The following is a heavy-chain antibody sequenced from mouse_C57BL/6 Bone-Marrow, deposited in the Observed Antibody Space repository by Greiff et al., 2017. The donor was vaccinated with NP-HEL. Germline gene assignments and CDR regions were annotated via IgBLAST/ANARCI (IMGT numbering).Heavy chain of an antibody. Sequence: EVMLVESGGGLVQPGGSLKLSCAASGFTFSDYGMAWVRQAPRKGPEWVAFISNLAYSIYYADTVTGRFTISRENAKNTLYLEMSSLRSEDTAMYYCARTGGDYYAMDYWGQGTSVTVSS. CDR3: ARTGGDYYAMDY. J-gene: IGHJ4*01. CDR1: GFTFSDYG. CDR2: ISNLAYSI. V-gene: IGHV5-15*04.